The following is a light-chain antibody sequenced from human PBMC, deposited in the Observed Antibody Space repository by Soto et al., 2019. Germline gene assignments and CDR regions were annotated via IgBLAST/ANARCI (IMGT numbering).Light chain of an antibody. V-gene: IGLV2-23*03. CDR1: SSDVGSYNL. CDR2: EGS. CDR3: CSYAGSSTFVV. J-gene: IGLJ2*01. Sequence: QSVLTKPASVTGSPGQSFTISCTGTSSDVGSYNLVSWYQQHPGKAPKVMIYEGSKRPSGVSNRFSGSKSGNTASLTISGLQAEDEADYYCCSYAGSSTFVVFGGGTKVTVL.